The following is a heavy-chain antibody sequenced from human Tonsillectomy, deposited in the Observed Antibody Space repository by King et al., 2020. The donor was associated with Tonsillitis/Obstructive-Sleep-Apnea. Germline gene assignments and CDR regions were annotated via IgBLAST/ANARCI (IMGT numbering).Heavy chain of an antibody. D-gene: IGHD1-20*01. CDR3: ARAQTSNNWNADGGGNYFDY. CDR2: IYYSGST. CDR1: GGSISSYY. V-gene: IGHV4-59*01. J-gene: IGHJ4*02. Sequence: VQLQESGPGLVKPSETLSLTCTVSGGSISSYYWSWIRQPPGKGLEWIGYIYYSGSTNYNPSLKSRVTISVDTSKNQFSLKLSSLTAADTAVYYGARAQTSNNWNADGGGNYFDYWGQGTLVTVSS.